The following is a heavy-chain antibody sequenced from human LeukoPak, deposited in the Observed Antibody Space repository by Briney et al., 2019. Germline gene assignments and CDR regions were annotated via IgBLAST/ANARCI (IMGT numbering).Heavy chain of an antibody. V-gene: IGHV3-11*06. CDR1: GFTFSEYY. CDR2: IRSSSSYT. J-gene: IGHJ4*02. D-gene: IGHD3-22*01. CDR3: ARGYYDNSGYYFPFDF. Sequence: GGSRRLSCAASGFTFSEYYMSWIRQAPGKGLEWVSYIRSSSSYTNYADSVKGRFTISRDNAKNSLYLQMNSLRAEDTAVYYCARGYYDNSGYYFPFDFWGQGTLVTVSS.